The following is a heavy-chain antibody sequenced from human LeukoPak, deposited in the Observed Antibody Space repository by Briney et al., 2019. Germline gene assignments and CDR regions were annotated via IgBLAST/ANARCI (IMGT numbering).Heavy chain of an antibody. J-gene: IGHJ4*02. CDR2: INSDGSSI. D-gene: IGHD6-19*01. CDR1: GFTFSSHW. Sequence: GGSLRLSCAASGFTFSSHWMHWVRQAPGKGLVWVSRINSDGSSISYADSVKGRFTISRDNSKNTLYLQMNSLRVEDTAVFYCAKVRNSGWYPAGFDCWGQGTLVTVSS. V-gene: IGHV3-74*01. CDR3: AKVRNSGWYPAGFDC.